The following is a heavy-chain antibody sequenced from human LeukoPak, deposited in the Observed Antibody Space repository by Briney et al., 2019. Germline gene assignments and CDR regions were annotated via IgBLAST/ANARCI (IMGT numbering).Heavy chain of an antibody. CDR2: IYYSGST. J-gene: IGHJ3*02. CDR1: GGSISSGGYY. CDR3: ATYKNVLLWFGEPGDAFDI. Sequence: PSQTLSLTCTVSGGSISSGGYYWSWIRQHPGKGLEWIGYIYYSGSTYYNPSLKSRVTISVDTSKNQFSLKLSSVTAADTAVYYCATYKNVLLWFGEPGDAFDIWGQGTMVTVSS. V-gene: IGHV4-31*03. D-gene: IGHD3-10*01.